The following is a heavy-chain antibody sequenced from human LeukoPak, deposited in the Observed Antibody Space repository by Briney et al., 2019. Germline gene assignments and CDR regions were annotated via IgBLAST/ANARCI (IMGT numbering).Heavy chain of an antibody. CDR2: INADGSGT. D-gene: IGHD3-3*01. Sequence: GGSLRLSCAASGFTFSSHWMHWVRQAPGKGLVWVSRINADGSGTTYADSVKGRFTISRDNAKNTLYLQMNSLRAEDTAVYYCARGPRSANFFAGDHWGQGTLVTVSS. J-gene: IGHJ4*02. CDR3: ARGPRSANFFAGDH. CDR1: GFTFSSHW. V-gene: IGHV3-74*01.